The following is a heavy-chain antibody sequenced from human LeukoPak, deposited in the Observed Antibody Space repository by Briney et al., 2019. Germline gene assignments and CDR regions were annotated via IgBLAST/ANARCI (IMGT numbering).Heavy chain of an antibody. D-gene: IGHD6-13*01. V-gene: IGHV4-39*01. CDR1: GGSISSGSYY. Sequence: PSETLSLTCTVSGGSISSGSYYWGWIRQPPGKGLEWIGSIYYSGSTYYNPSLKSRVTISVDTSKNQFSLKLSSVTAADTAVYYCASGSSSWYSNNYYGMDVWGQGTTVTVSS. J-gene: IGHJ6*02. CDR2: IYYSGST. CDR3: ASGSSSWYSNNYYGMDV.